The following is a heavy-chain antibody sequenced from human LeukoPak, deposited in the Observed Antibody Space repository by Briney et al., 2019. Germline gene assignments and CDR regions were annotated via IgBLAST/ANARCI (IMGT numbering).Heavy chain of an antibody. CDR3: ATSSGRYCGGDCYFDY. D-gene: IGHD2-21*02. CDR2: ISGSGGST. V-gene: IGHV3-23*01. Sequence: GGSLRLSCAASGFTFSSYAMSWVRQAPGKGLEWVSAISGSGGSTYHADSVKGRFTISRDNSKNTLYLQMNSLRAEDTAVYYCATSSGRYCGGDCYFDYWGQGTLVTVSS. CDR1: GFTFSSYA. J-gene: IGHJ4*02.